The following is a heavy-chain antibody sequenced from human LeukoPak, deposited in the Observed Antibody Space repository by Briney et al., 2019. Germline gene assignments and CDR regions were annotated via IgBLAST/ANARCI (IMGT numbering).Heavy chain of an antibody. CDR3: ATRGY. CDR1: GASISSDY. Sequence: SETLSLTCTVSGASISSDYWRWVRQPPGKGLEWIGYIYNSGSNNYNPSLKSRVTISIGTSKNQFSLKLTSVTAADTAVYYCATRGYWGQGTLVTVSS. V-gene: IGHV4-59*08. D-gene: IGHD3-10*01. CDR2: IYNSGSN. J-gene: IGHJ4*02.